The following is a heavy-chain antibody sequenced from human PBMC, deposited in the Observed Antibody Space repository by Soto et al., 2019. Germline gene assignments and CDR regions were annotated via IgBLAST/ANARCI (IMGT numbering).Heavy chain of an antibody. D-gene: IGHD3-10*01. V-gene: IGHV3-33*01. CDR3: GIAARLGYGSGSYYPDY. CDR1: GFTVSSYG. Sequence: QVQLVESGGGVVQPGRSLRLSCAASGFTVSSYGMHWVRQAPGKGLEWVAVIWYDGSNKYYADSVKGRFTISRDNSKNTLYLQMNSLRAEDTAVYYCGIAARLGYGSGSYYPDYWGQGTLVTVSS. J-gene: IGHJ4*02. CDR2: IWYDGSNK.